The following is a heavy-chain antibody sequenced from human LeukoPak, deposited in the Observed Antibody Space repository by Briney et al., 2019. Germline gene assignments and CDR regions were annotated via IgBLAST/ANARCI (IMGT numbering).Heavy chain of an antibody. Sequence: ASVKVSCKASGGTFSSYAISWVRLAPGQGLEWMGGIIPIFGTANYAQKFQGRVTITADESTSTAYMELSSLRSEDTAVYYCARVFCSGGSCYPRDYYGMDVWGQGTTVTVSS. D-gene: IGHD2-15*01. CDR3: ARVFCSGGSCYPRDYYGMDV. J-gene: IGHJ6*02. CDR2: IIPIFGTA. V-gene: IGHV1-69*13. CDR1: GGTFSSYA.